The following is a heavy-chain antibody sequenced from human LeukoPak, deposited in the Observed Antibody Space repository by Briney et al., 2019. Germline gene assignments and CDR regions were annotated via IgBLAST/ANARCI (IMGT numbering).Heavy chain of an antibody. Sequence: GGSLRLSCAASGFTFSNYAMHWVRQAPGKGLEWVALISYDGSVEKNAASAKGRFTISRDNSKNTLYLQMNSLRTEDTAVYYCARALGSSWDSSLDSWGQGTLVPVSS. CDR3: ARALGSSWDSSLDS. CDR1: GFTFSNYA. V-gene: IGHV3-30*04. CDR2: ISYDGSVE. J-gene: IGHJ4*02. D-gene: IGHD6-13*01.